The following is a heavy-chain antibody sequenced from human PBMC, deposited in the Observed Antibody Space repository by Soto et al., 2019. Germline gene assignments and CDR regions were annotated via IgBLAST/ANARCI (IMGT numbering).Heavy chain of an antibody. CDR3: ARRRFSSAWDDAFDI. CDR1: GFSLSTSGVG. V-gene: IGHV2-5*02. D-gene: IGHD6-19*01. Sequence: QITLKESGPTLVKPTQTLTLTCTFSGFSLSTSGVGVGWIRQPPGKALEWLALIYWDDDKRYSPSLKSRLTITKYSSKNHVVLTTTNMDPVDTATYYCARRRFSSAWDDAFDIWGQGTMVTVSS. J-gene: IGHJ3*02. CDR2: IYWDDDK.